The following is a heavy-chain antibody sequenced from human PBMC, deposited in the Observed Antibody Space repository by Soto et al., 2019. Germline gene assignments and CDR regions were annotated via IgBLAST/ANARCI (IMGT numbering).Heavy chain of an antibody. D-gene: IGHD6-6*01. Sequence: GGSLRLSCAASGFTFSSYAMSWVRQAPGKGLEWVSTISGSGGSTYYAESVKGRFTISRDNSKNTVFLHMNSLGAEDTALYYCAKEKQLDDWSYYSGMDVWGQGTTVTVSS. CDR3: AKEKQLDDWSYYSGMDV. J-gene: IGHJ6*02. CDR1: GFTFSSYA. V-gene: IGHV3-23*01. CDR2: ISGSGGST.